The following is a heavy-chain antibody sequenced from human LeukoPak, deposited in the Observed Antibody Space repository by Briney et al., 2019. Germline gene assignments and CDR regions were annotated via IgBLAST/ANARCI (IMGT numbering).Heavy chain of an antibody. D-gene: IGHD5-12*01. CDR2: IRSSGSTI. J-gene: IGHJ3*02. CDR1: RFNFGNYG. V-gene: IGHV3-48*04. CDR3: ARDTWLRGAFDI. Sequence: GGSLRLSCAAYRFNFGNYGMNWVRHAPGKLLEWVSYIRSSGSTIYYADSVKGRFTICRDNAKNSMYLRMNRLIAEDTAVYYCARDTWLRGAFDIWGQGTMVTVSS.